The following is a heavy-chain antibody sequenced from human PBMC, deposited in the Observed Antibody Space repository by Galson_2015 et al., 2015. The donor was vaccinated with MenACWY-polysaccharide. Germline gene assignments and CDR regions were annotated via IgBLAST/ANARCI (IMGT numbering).Heavy chain of an antibody. J-gene: IGHJ3*02. V-gene: IGHV3-74*01. CDR1: GLTFSRSW. CDR3: TRDDHGLGVDTTISPKRDAYDI. Sequence: SLRLSCAASGLTFSRSWMHWVRRAPGKGLVWVSRISGDGRSTSYADSVKGRFTISRDNAKNTLFLQMNSLRAEDRALYYCTRDDHGLGVDTTISPKRDAYDIWGQGTMVTVSS. CDR2: ISGDGRST. D-gene: IGHD5-18*01.